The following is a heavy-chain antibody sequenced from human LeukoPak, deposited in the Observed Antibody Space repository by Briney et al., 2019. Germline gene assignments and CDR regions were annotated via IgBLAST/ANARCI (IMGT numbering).Heavy chain of an antibody. CDR1: GFTFSSYS. D-gene: IGHD3-10*01. CDR2: ISSSSSYI. V-gene: IGHV3-21*01. CDR3: ARDGRIRGAFDI. Sequence: PGGSLRLSCAASGFTFSSYSMNWVRQAPGKGLEWVSSISSSSSYIYYADSVKGRFTISRDNAKNSLCLQMNSLRAEDTAVYYCARDGRIRGAFDIWGQGTMVTVSS. J-gene: IGHJ3*02.